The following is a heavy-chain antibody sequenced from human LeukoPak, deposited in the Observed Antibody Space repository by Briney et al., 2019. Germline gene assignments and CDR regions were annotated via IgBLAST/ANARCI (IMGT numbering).Heavy chain of an antibody. D-gene: IGHD6-19*01. V-gene: IGHV4-31*03. CDR3: ARESVAEQKNWFDP. Sequence: SQTLSLTCTVSGGSISSGGYYWSWIRKHPGKGLEWIGYIYYSGSTYYNPSLKSRVTISVDTSKNQFSLKLSSVTAADTAVYYCARESVAEQKNWFDPWGQGTLVTVSS. CDR1: GGSISSGGYY. CDR2: IYYSGST. J-gene: IGHJ5*02.